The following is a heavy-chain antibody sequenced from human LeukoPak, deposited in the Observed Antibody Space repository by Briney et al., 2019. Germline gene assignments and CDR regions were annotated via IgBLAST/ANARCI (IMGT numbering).Heavy chain of an antibody. D-gene: IGHD6-13*01. J-gene: IGHJ4*02. V-gene: IGHV3-53*01. CDR2: IYSGGSA. Sequence: GGSLRLPCAASGFTDSINYMSWVRQAPGKGLEWGSVIYSGGSAYYADSVKGRFTISRDNSKSTLYLQMNNLRAEDTAVYYCARDDRAAAGTDYWGQGTLVTVSS. CDR1: GFTDSINY. CDR3: ARDDRAAAGTDY.